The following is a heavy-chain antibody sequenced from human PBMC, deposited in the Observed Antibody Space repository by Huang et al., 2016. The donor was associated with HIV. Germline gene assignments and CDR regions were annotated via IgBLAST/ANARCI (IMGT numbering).Heavy chain of an antibody. D-gene: IGHD2-21*01. J-gene: IGHJ3*02. CDR3: AAGYDTYYDI. V-gene: IGHV1-24*01. CDR1: GYTLTELS. CDR2: LAPEHGET. Sequence: QVQLVQSGAEVKKPGASVKVSCKVSGYTLTELSIHWVRQAPGKGIEWMGGLAPEHGETIYAQSFQGRVTMTEDTSTDTAYMELHSLRPEDTAVYYCAAGYDTYYDIWGQGTMVVASS.